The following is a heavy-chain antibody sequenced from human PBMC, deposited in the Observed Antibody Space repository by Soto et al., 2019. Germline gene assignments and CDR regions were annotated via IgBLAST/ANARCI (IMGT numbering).Heavy chain of an antibody. Sequence: EVQLLESGGGLVQPGGSLRLSCAASGFTFSSYAMSWVRQAPGKGLEWGSAISGSGGSTYYADSVKGRFTISRDNSKNTLYLQMNSLRAEDTAVYYCAKDLYYYGSGSYIYWGQGTLVTVSS. CDR1: GFTFSSYA. D-gene: IGHD3-10*01. J-gene: IGHJ4*02. CDR3: AKDLYYYGSGSYIY. V-gene: IGHV3-23*01. CDR2: ISGSGGST.